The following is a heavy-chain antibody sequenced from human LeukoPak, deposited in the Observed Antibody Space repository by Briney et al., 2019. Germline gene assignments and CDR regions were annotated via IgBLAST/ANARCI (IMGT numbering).Heavy chain of an antibody. V-gene: IGHV4-39*07. Sequence: ASETLSLTCTVSGGSISSSTDYWGWIRQAPGKGLEWIGSIYYHENTYYNSSLKSRVTISVDTSKNQFSLKLNSVTAADTAVYYCARDNYYYDSSGYPLDYWGQGTLVTVSS. J-gene: IGHJ4*02. D-gene: IGHD3-22*01. CDR2: IYYHENT. CDR1: GGSISSSTDY. CDR3: ARDNYYYDSSGYPLDY.